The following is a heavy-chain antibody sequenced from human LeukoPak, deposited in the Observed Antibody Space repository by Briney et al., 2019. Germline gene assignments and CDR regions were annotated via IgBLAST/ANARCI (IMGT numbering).Heavy chain of an antibody. CDR2: INHSGST. V-gene: IGHV4-34*01. D-gene: IGHD3-22*01. CDR3: ARGARHYYDSSGKYWYFDL. CDR1: GGSFSGYY. Sequence: PSETLSLTCAVYGGSFSGYYWSWIRQPPGKGLEWIGEINHSGSTNYNPSLKSRVTISVDTSKNQFSLKLNSVTPEDTAVYYCARGARHYYDSSGKYWYFDLWGRGTLVTVSS. J-gene: IGHJ2*01.